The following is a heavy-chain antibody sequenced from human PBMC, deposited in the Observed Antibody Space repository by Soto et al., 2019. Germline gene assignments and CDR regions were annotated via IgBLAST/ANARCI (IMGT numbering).Heavy chain of an antibody. J-gene: IGHJ6*02. V-gene: IGHV3-23*01. Sequence: PGGSLRLSCAASGFTFSSYAMSWVRQAPGKGLEWVSAISGSGGSTYYADSVKGRFTISRDNSKNTLYLQMNSLRAEDTAVYYCAKLNRYYYGSGSSPTRNYYYYGMDVWGQGTTVTVSS. D-gene: IGHD3-10*01. CDR2: ISGSGGST. CDR3: AKLNRYYYGSGSSPTRNYYYYGMDV. CDR1: GFTFSSYA.